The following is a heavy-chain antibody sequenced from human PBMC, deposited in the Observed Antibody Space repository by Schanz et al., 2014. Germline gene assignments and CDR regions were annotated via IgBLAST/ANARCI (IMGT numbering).Heavy chain of an antibody. Sequence: QVQLVESGGGVVQPGNSLRLSCAASGFIFSGYAMIWVRQAPGKGLEWVAVITYDGSNKYYADSVKGRFTISKHNSRHTLYLQMDSLTSADTAVYYCARGFLASGGKTFDCWGQGTLVTVSS. J-gene: IGHJ4*02. V-gene: IGHV3-30*04. CDR3: ARGFLASGGKTFDC. CDR2: ITYDGSNK. D-gene: IGHD1-26*01. CDR1: GFIFSGYA.